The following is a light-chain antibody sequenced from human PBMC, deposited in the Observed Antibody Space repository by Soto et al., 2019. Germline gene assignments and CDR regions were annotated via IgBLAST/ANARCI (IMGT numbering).Light chain of an antibody. CDR1: SRDVGAYDY. J-gene: IGLJ1*01. CDR3: CSYAYGSIDV. CDR2: YVD. V-gene: IGLV2-14*03. Sequence: QSVLTKPASVSGSPGQSITISCTGTSRDVGAYDYVSWYLQYPDKAPQLLIYYVDHRPSGVSSRFSGSKSGNPASLTISGLQAVDEVDYYFCSYAYGSIDVFRTGTKGTVL.